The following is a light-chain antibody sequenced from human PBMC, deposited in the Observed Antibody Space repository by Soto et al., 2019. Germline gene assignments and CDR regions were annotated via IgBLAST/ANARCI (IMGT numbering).Light chain of an antibody. CDR2: RAS. Sequence: DIQMTQTPSTRSASVGDRVTMTCRASQSISNSLAWYQQKPGKAPKLLIYRASALQSGVPSRFSGSGSGTEFTLTISSLQPDDFATYYCQQYKSYPWTFGQGTKVDIK. V-gene: IGKV1-5*03. J-gene: IGKJ1*01. CDR1: QSISNS. CDR3: QQYKSYPWT.